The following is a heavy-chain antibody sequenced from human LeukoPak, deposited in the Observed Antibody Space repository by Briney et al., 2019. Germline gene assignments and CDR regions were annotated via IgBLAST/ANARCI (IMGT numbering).Heavy chain of an antibody. Sequence: GGSLRLSCAASGFTFSAYAMNWVRLAPGKGLEWVSTFKTNSGQVYYAESVRGRFTISRDNSKNTVYLQVSSLRAEDTALYYCARSIPDYTRFDYWGQGALVTVSP. V-gene: IGHV3-23*01. D-gene: IGHD2-2*02. J-gene: IGHJ4*02. CDR3: ARSIPDYTRFDY. CDR1: GFTFSAYA. CDR2: FKTNSGQV.